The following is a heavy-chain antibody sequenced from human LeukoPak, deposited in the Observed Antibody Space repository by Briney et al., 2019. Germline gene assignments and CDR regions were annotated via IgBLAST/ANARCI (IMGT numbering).Heavy chain of an antibody. D-gene: IGHD3-9*01. CDR3: ARQLRYFDWLLPDFDY. J-gene: IGHJ4*02. CDR2: ISSSGSTI. V-gene: IGHV3-48*03. Sequence: AGGSPRLSCAASGFTFSSYEMNWVRQAPGKGLEWVSYISSSGSTIYYADSVKGRFTISRDNAKNSLYLQMNSLRAEDTAVYYCARQLRYFDWLLPDFDYWGQGTLVTVSS. CDR1: GFTFSSYE.